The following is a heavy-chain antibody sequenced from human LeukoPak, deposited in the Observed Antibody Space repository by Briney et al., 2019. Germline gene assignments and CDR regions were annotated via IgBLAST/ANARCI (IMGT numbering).Heavy chain of an antibody. V-gene: IGHV3-73*01. CDR3: TALGIAAAGMDY. Sequence: GGSLRLSCAASGFTFSGSAIHWVRQASGEGLEWLGRIRSKANSYATAYGASVEGRFTISRDDSKNTAYLQMNSLITEDTAVYFCTALGIAAAGMDYWGQGTLVTVSS. CDR1: GFTFSGSA. J-gene: IGHJ4*02. D-gene: IGHD6-13*01. CDR2: IRSKANSYAT.